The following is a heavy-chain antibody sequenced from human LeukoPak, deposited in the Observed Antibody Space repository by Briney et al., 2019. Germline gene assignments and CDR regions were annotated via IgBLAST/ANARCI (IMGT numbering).Heavy chain of an antibody. CDR1: GFTFSNYW. Sequence: GSLRLSCAASGFTFSNYWMHWIRQPPGKGLEWIGSIYYSGSTYYNPSLKSRVTISVDTSKNQFSLKLSSVTAADTAVYYCARHPGALIPGGDGGIAAAVVYFDYWGQGTLVTVSS. CDR2: IYYSGST. V-gene: IGHV4-39*01. J-gene: IGHJ4*02. CDR3: ARHPGALIPGGDGGIAAAVVYFDY. D-gene: IGHD6-13*01.